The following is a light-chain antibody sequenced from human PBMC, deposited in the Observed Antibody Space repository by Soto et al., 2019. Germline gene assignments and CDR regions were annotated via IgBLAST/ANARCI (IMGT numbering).Light chain of an antibody. CDR3: QQYGSSPFIT. V-gene: IGKV3-20*01. Sequence: IVLTQSPGTLSLSNGERATLSCRASQSVSSSYLAWYQQKPGQAPRLLIYGASSRATGIPDRFSGSGSGTDFTLTISRLEPEDFAVYYCQQYGSSPFITFGQGTRLEI. J-gene: IGKJ5*01. CDR1: QSVSSSY. CDR2: GAS.